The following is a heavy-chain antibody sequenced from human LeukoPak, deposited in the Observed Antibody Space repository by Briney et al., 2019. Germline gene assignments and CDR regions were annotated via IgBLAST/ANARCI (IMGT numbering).Heavy chain of an antibody. CDR2: ISSSSSYI. CDR1: GFTFSSYS. Sequence: GGSLRLSWAASGFTFSSYSVNWVRQAPGQGLELVSSISSSSSYIYYAHSVKGRFTISRDNAKNSLYLQMNSLRAEDTAVYYCASLYCSSTSCYGLEDYWGQGTLVTVSS. V-gene: IGHV3-21*01. CDR3: ASLYCSSTSCYGLEDY. J-gene: IGHJ4*02. D-gene: IGHD2-2*01.